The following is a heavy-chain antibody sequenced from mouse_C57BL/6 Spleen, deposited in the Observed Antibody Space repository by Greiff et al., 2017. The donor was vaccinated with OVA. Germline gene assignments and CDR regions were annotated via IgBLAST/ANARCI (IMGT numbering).Heavy chain of an antibody. CDR2: IRNKANNHAT. Sequence: DVKVEESGGGLVQPGGSMKLSCAASGFSFSDAWMDWVRPSSEKGLEWVAEIRNKANNHATYYAESVKGMFTIASDDSKSIFYLQMNSLRAEDTGIYYCTRSGYSPGYFDVWGTWSTVTVSP. CDR3: TRSGYSPGYFDV. J-gene: IGHJ1*03. V-gene: IGHV6-6*01. D-gene: IGHD2-3*01. CDR1: GFSFSDAW.